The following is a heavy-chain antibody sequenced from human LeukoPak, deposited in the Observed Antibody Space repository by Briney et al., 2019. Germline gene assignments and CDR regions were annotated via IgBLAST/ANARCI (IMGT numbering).Heavy chain of an antibody. J-gene: IGHJ4*02. CDR2: IKQDGSEK. CDR3: ARDSLCGYCSGGTTDY. Sequence: GGSLRLSCAASGFTFSSYWMSWVRQAPGKGLEWVANIKQDGSEKYYVDSVKGRFTISRDNAKNSLYLQMNSLRAEDTAVYYCARDSLCGYCSGGTTDYWGQGTLVTVSS. D-gene: IGHD2-15*01. CDR1: GFTFSSYW. V-gene: IGHV3-7*01.